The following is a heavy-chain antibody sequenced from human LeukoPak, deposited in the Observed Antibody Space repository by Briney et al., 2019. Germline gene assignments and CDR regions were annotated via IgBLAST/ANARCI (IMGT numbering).Heavy chain of an antibody. J-gene: IGHJ6*02. V-gene: IGHV1-69*13. CDR1: GGTFSSYA. D-gene: IGHD6-13*01. CDR2: IIPIFATA. CDR3: ASTPIVAAGTDYYYYGMDV. Sequence: SVKVSCKASGGTFSSYAISWVRQAPGQGLEWMGGIIPIFATANYAQKFQGRVRITEDVSTSTAYMELSSLRSEDTAVYYCASTPIVAAGTDYYYYGMDVWGQGTTVTVSS.